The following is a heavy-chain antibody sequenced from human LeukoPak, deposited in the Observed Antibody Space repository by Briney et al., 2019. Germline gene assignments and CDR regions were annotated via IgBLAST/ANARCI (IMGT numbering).Heavy chain of an antibody. CDR1: GFTFSSYA. D-gene: IGHD3-10*01. Sequence: GGSLRLSCAASGFTFSSYAMNWVRQAPGKGLEWVSTISGSGGSTYYSDSVKGRFTISRDNSKNTLYLQMNSLRAEDTAVYYCAKDKVYYYGSGEGYFDYWGRGTLVTVSS. CDR3: AKDKVYYYGSGEGYFDY. J-gene: IGHJ4*02. CDR2: ISGSGGST. V-gene: IGHV3-23*01.